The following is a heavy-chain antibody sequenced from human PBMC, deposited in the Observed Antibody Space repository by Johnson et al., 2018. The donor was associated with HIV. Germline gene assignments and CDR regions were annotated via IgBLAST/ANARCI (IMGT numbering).Heavy chain of an antibody. J-gene: IGHJ3*02. V-gene: IGHV3-66*01. D-gene: IGHD1-26*01. Sequence: VQLVESGGGVVQPGGSLRLSCAASGFTVSYNYMNWVRQAPGKGLAWVSIIYSDSDTYYADSVKGRFTISRVNAKNSLSLQMNSLRAGDTAVYYCVAATGANAFDIWGQGTMVTVSS. CDR1: GFTVSYNY. CDR3: VAATGANAFDI. CDR2: IYSDSDT.